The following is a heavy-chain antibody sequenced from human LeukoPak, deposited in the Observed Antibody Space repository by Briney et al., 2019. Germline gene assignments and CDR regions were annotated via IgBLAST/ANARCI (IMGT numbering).Heavy chain of an antibody. Sequence: ASVKVSCKTSSSTFSTYGITWVRQAPGQGLEWMGWINTHKGNAYYAREFQDRVSMTTDASTTTAYMELRSLRSDDTAIYYCATYYSGSGSFTTQFDHWGQGTLVTVSS. CDR2: INTHKGNA. V-gene: IGHV1-18*04. J-gene: IGHJ4*02. CDR1: SSTFSTYG. D-gene: IGHD3-10*01. CDR3: ATYYSGSGSFTTQFDH.